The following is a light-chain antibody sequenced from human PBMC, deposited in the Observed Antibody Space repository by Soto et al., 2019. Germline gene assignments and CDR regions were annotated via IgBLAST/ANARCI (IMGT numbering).Light chain of an antibody. CDR1: QSISSY. V-gene: IGKV1-39*01. J-gene: IGKJ3*01. CDR2: AAS. CDR3: QQSYSTLLT. Sequence: DIQMTQSPSSLSASVRDRVTITCRASQSISSYLNWYQQKPGKAPKLLIYAASSLQSGVPSRFSGSGSGTDFTLTISSLQPEDFATYYCQQSYSTLLTFGPGTKVDIK.